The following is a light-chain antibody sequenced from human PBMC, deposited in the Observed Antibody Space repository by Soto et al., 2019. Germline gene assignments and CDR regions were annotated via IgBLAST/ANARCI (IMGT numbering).Light chain of an antibody. V-gene: IGKV3-20*01. Sequence: ESVLTQSAGTLSLYPGERATLSCRASQSVSSSYLAWYQQKPGQAPRLLIYGASSRATGIPDGFSGSGSGTDFTLTISRLEPEDFAVYYCQQYGSSPPVTFGQGTKVDIK. J-gene: IGKJ1*01. CDR3: QQYGSSPPVT. CDR2: GAS. CDR1: QSVSSSY.